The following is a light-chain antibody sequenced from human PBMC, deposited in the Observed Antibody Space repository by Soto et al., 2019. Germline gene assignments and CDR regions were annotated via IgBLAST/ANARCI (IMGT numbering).Light chain of an antibody. J-gene: IGKJ1*01. CDR1: QSVSSSY. V-gene: IGKV3D-20*02. CDR2: DAA. Sequence: EIVLTHSPGTLSLSPGERATLSFSSSQSVSSSYLAWYKQQPGQAPRLLIHDAAYRASGIPERFSGSGSGTAFSLSISRLEPDDFAVYYCQHRGSWPRSFGRGTKVDI. CDR3: QHRGSWPRS.